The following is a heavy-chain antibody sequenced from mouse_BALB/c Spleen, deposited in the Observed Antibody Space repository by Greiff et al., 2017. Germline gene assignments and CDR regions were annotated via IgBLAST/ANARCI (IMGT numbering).Heavy chain of an antibody. D-gene: IGHD2-1*01. Sequence: EVQLQQTGPELVKPGASVKISCKASGYSFTDYIMLWVKQSHGKSLEWIGNINPYYGSTSYNLKFKGKATLTVDKSSSTAYMQLNSLTSEDSAVYYCARSYGNPYAMDYWGQGTSVTVSS. CDR1: GYSFTDYI. CDR2: INPYYGST. J-gene: IGHJ4*01. V-gene: IGHV1-39*01. CDR3: ARSYGNPYAMDY.